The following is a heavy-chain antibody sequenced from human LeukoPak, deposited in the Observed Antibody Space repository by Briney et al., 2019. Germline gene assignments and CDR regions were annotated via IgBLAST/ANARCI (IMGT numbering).Heavy chain of an antibody. Sequence: SETLSLTCTVSGGSISSSSYYWSWIRQPPGKGLEWIGYIYYSGSTYYDPSLKSRVTISVDTSKNQFSLKLSSVTAADTAVYYCARVYYYDNSGYGKDYFDYWGQGTLVTVSS. CDR2: IYYSGST. CDR3: ARVYYYDNSGYGKDYFDY. CDR1: GGSISSSSYY. D-gene: IGHD3-22*01. V-gene: IGHV4-30-4*01. J-gene: IGHJ4*02.